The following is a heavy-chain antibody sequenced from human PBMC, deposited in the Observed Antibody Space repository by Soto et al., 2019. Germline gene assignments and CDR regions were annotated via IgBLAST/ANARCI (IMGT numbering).Heavy chain of an antibody. J-gene: IGHJ6*02. CDR2: ISYDGSNK. Sequence: PGGSLRLSCAASGFTFSSYGMHWVRQAPGKGLEWVAVISYDGSNKYYADSVKGRFTISRDNSKNTLYLQMNSLRAEDTAVYYCAKLRGSGSYLYYYYGMDVWGQGTTVTVSS. V-gene: IGHV3-30*18. CDR1: GFTFSSYG. D-gene: IGHD3-10*01. CDR3: AKLRGSGSYLYYYYGMDV.